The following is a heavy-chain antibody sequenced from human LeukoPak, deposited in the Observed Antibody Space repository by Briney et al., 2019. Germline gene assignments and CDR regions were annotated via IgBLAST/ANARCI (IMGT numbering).Heavy chain of an antibody. J-gene: IGHJ4*02. CDR2: IKQDGSEK. D-gene: IGHD6-19*01. V-gene: IGHV3-7*01. CDR3: ARDRITVAATETSFDY. CDR1: GFPFSSYW. Sequence: GGSLRLSCVASGFPFSSYWVTWVRQAPGKGLEWVGNIKQDGSEKYYMDSVKGRFTISRDNAKNSVYLQMNSLRVEDTAVYYCARDRITVAATETSFDYWGQGTLVTVSS.